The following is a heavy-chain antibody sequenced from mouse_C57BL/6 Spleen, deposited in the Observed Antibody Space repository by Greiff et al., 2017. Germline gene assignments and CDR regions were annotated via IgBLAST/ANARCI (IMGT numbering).Heavy chain of an antibody. J-gene: IGHJ2*01. CDR1: GYTFTNYW. CDR2: IYPGGGYT. V-gene: IGHV1-63*01. Sequence: QVQLKQSGAELVRPGTSVKMSCKASGYTFTNYWIGWAKQRPGHGLEWIGDIYPGGGYTNYNEKFKGQATLTAAKSSGTAYMQFSSLSSEDSAIYYCARWRTWHVDYWGQGTTLTVSS. D-gene: IGHD3-1*01. CDR3: ARWRTWHVDY.